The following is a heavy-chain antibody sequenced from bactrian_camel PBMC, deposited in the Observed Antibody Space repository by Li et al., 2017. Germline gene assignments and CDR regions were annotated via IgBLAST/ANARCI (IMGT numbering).Heavy chain of an antibody. CDR3: SRDTWQYSSRDAYSTTHAGYRW. D-gene: IGHD2*01. CDR2: INSPGGST. J-gene: IGHJ4*01. CDR1: GFAFSSVY. V-gene: IGHV3S40*01. Sequence: DVQLVESGGGLVQPGGSRGLSCAASGFAFSSVYGSWVRQAPGKGLEWVSGINSPGGSTYYADSVKGRFTISRDDAKNTVYLQMHDLKSEDTALYYCSRDTWQYSSRDAYSTTHAGYRWWGQGTQVTVS.